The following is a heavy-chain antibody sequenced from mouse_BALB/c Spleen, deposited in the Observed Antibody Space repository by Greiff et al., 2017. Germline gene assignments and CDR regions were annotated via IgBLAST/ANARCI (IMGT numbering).Heavy chain of an antibody. CDR1: GFTFSSYA. Sequence: EVMLVESGGGLVKPGGSLKLSCAASGFTFSSYAMSWVRQTPEKRLEWVASISSGGSTYYPDSVKGRFTISRDNARNILYLQMSSLRSEDTAMYYCARGGGYYGSSYWFAYWGQGTLVTVSA. CDR3: ARGGGYYGSSYWFAY. V-gene: IGHV5-6-5*01. J-gene: IGHJ3*01. D-gene: IGHD1-1*01. CDR2: ISSGGST.